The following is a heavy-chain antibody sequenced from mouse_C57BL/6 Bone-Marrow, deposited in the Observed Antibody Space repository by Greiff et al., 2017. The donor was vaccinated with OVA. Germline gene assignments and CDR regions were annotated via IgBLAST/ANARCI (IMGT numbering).Heavy chain of an antibody. CDR2: IWSGGST. CDR3: ARNSLLYYGSSYWYFDV. D-gene: IGHD1-1*01. J-gene: IGHJ1*03. V-gene: IGHV2-2*01. Sequence: VKLQESGPGLVQPSQSLSITCTVSGFSLTSYGVHWVRQSPGKGLEWLGVIWSGGSTAYNAAFISRLSISKDNSKSQVFFKMNSLQADDTAIYYCARNSLLYYGSSYWYFDVWGTGTTVTVSS. CDR1: GFSLTSYG.